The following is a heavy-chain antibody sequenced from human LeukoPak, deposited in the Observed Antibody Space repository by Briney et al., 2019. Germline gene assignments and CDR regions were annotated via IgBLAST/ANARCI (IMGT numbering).Heavy chain of an antibody. CDR2: ISTGGTYK. Sequence: GGSLRLSCAASGFTFSSYWMSWVRQAPGKGLEWVSSISTGGTYKYYADSVKGRFTISRDNARNSLYLHMDSLRAEDTAVYYCVRDLKGTSLDAFDIWGQGTMVTVSS. J-gene: IGHJ3*02. CDR1: GFTFSSYW. D-gene: IGHD2-2*01. CDR3: VRDLKGTSLDAFDI. V-gene: IGHV3-21*01.